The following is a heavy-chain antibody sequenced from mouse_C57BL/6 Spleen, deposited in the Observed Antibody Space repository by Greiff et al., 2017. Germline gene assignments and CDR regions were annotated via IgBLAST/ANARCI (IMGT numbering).Heavy chain of an antibody. D-gene: IGHD2-4*01. CDR2: INPSNGGT. V-gene: IGHV1-53*01. J-gene: IGHJ2*01. CDR3: ARDEYDYDTYYFDY. CDR1: GYTFTSFW. Sequence: QVQLQQPGTELVKPGASVKLSCKASGYTFTSFWMHWVKQRPGQGLEWIGNINPSNGGTNYNEKFKSKATLTVDKSSSTAYMQLSSLTSEDSAVYYCARDEYDYDTYYFDYWGQGTTLTVSS.